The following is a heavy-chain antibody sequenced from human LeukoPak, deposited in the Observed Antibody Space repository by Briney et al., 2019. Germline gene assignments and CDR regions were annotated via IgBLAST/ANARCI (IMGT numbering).Heavy chain of an antibody. CDR3: ARRTGEFDY. D-gene: IGHD7-27*01. Sequence: PGGSLRLSCAASGFTFSRHWMSWVRQAPGKGLEWVANIKQDGSEKYYVDSVKGRFIVSRDNAENSLYLQMSSLRAEDTAVYYCARRTGEFDYWGQGTLVTVSS. V-gene: IGHV3-7*01. CDR1: GFTFSRHW. J-gene: IGHJ4*02. CDR2: IKQDGSEK.